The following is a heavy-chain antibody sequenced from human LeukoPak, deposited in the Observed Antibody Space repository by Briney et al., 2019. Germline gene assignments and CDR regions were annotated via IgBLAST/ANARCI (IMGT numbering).Heavy chain of an antibody. Sequence: SETLSLTCNVSGGSIGSSNYYWGWIRQPPGKGLEWIGSIYYSGSTYYNPSLKSRVTISVDTSKNQFSLKLASVTAADTAVYYCARDPTYYYMDVWGQGTTVTVSS. J-gene: IGHJ6*03. CDR3: ARDPTYYYMDV. V-gene: IGHV4-39*07. CDR1: GGSIGSSNYY. CDR2: IYYSGST.